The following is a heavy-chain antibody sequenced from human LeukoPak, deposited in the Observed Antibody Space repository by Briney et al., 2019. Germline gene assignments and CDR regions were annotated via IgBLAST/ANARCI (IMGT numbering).Heavy chain of an antibody. J-gene: IGHJ2*01. D-gene: IGHD4/OR15-4a*01. CDR3: ARRGAHWYFDL. CDR1: GYSITSGYY. Sequence: PSETLSLTCAVSGYSITSGYYWGWIRQPPGKGLEWIGTFYHSGSTYYNPSLKSRVTISIDTSNNQFSLSLRSVTAADTAVYYCARRGAHWYFDLWGRGILVTVSS. CDR2: FYHSGST. V-gene: IGHV4-38-2*01.